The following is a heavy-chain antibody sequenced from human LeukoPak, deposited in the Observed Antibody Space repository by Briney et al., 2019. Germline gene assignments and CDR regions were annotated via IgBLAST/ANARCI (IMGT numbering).Heavy chain of an antibody. CDR3: ARTPTTVTTGPSNWFDP. D-gene: IGHD4-17*01. CDR1: GGTFSSYA. V-gene: IGHV1-69*04. J-gene: IGHJ5*02. CDR2: IIPILGIA. Sequence: ASVKVSCKASGGTFSSYAISWVRQAPGRGLEWMGRIIPILGIANYAQKFQGRVTITADKSTSTAYMELSSLRSEDTAVYYCARTPTTVTTGPSNWFDPWGQGTLVTVSS.